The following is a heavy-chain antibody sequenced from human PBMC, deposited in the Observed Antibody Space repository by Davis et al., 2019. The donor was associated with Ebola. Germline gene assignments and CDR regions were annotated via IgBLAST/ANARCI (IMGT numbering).Heavy chain of an antibody. CDR3: AKNGFGVVGATTDYYYYGMDV. D-gene: IGHD1-26*01. Sequence: GESLKIPCATSGFSFNSHVMHWVRQAPGKGPEWVGLMSFDGTTDYYADSLKGRFTIPRDNSKNTLYLQMNSLRAEDTAVYYCAKNGFGVVGATTDYYYYGMDVWGKGTTVTVSS. V-gene: IGHV3-30-3*02. J-gene: IGHJ6*04. CDR1: GFSFNSHV. CDR2: MSFDGTTD.